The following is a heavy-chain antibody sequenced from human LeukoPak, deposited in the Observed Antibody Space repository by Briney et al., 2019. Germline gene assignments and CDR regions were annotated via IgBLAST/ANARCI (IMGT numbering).Heavy chain of an antibody. CDR2: INPNSGGT. D-gene: IGHD3-9*01. Sequence: ASVKVSCKASGYTFSGYNIRWVRHAPGHGLELMGWINPNSGGTTYAHKFQGRVTMARDTPTAHLELSRLTSSATAIDNCASEIFQGGVAGDDSSTYHLALNLWGRGTLVSVSS. CDR1: GYTFSGYN. CDR3: ASEIFQGGVAGDDSSTYHLALNL. J-gene: IGHJ4*02. V-gene: IGHV1-2*02.